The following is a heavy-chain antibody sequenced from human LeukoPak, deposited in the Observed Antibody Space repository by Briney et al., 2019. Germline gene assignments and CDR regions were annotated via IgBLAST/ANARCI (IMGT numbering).Heavy chain of an antibody. D-gene: IGHD6-6*01. J-gene: IGHJ4*02. Sequence: SVKVSCKASGFTFTRSVVQWVRQARGQRLEWIGWIVVGSDDTNYAQKFQGRVTMTRDTSTSTVYMELSSLRSEDTAVYYCARDISSSTDRPIDYWGQGTLVTVSS. CDR3: ARDISSSTDRPIDY. CDR2: IVVGSDDT. CDR1: GFTFTRSV. V-gene: IGHV1-58*01.